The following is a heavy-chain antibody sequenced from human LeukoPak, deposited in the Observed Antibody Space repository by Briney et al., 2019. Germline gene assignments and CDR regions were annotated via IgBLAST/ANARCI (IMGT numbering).Heavy chain of an antibody. CDR2: INPSGGST. J-gene: IGHJ1*01. CDR1: GFTFSSYA. V-gene: IGHV1-46*01. D-gene: IGHD6-19*01. Sequence: GGSLRLSCAASGFTFSSYAMHWVRQAPGQGLEWMGIINPSGGSTSYAQKFQGRVTMTRDTSTSTVYMELSSLRSEDTAVYYCAMAAPAVYFQHWGQGTLVTVSS. CDR3: AMAAPAVYFQH.